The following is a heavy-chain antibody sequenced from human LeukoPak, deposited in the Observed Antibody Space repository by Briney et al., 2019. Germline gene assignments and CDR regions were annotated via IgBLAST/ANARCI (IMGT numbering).Heavy chain of an antibody. CDR1: GFTFNSYA. Sequence: GGSLRLSCAAPGFTFNSYAMSWVRQAPGKGLEWVSAISGSGGSTYYADPVKGWFTISRDNSKNTLYLQMNSLRAEDTAVYYCANGITMVRGGFDYWGQGTLVTVSS. J-gene: IGHJ4*02. CDR3: ANGITMVRGGFDY. CDR2: ISGSGGST. V-gene: IGHV3-23*01. D-gene: IGHD3-10*01.